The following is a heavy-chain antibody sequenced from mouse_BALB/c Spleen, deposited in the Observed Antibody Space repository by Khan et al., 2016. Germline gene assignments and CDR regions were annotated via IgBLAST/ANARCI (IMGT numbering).Heavy chain of an antibody. CDR1: GFDFSRYW. CDR2: INPDSSTI. V-gene: IGHV4-1*02. Sequence: EVKLLESGGGLVQPGGSLKLSCAASGFDFSRYWMSWVRQAPGKGLEWIGEINPDSSTINYTPSLKDKFIISRDNAKNTLYLQMSKVRSEDTALYYCTSLYYYGTSDYWGQGTTLTVSS. CDR3: TSLYYYGTSDY. J-gene: IGHJ2*01. D-gene: IGHD1-1*01.